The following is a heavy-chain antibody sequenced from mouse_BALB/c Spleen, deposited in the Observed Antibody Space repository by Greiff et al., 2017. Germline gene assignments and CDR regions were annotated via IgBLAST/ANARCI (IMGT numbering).Heavy chain of an antibody. V-gene: IGHV5-6-5*01. D-gene: IGHD2-10*02. CDR1: GFTFSSYA. CDR3: ARGLVWPTYAMDY. J-gene: IGHJ4*01. CDR2: ISSGGST. Sequence: LQQSGGGLVKPGGSLKLSCAASGFTFSSYAMSWVRQTPEKRLEWVASISSGGSTYYPDSVKGRFTISRDNARNILYLQMSSLRSEDTAMYYCARGLVWPTYAMDYWGQGTSVTVSS.